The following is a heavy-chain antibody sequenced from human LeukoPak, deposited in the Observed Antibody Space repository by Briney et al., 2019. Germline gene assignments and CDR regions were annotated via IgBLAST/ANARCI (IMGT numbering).Heavy chain of an antibody. Sequence: PSETLSLTCAVCGGSFSGYYWSWIRQPPGKGLEWIGEINHSGSTNYNPSLKSRVTISVDTSKNQFSLKLSSVSAADTAVYYCARSRGDSSGYYYFDYWGQGTLVTVSS. J-gene: IGHJ4*02. V-gene: IGHV4-34*01. D-gene: IGHD3-22*01. CDR1: GGSFSGYY. CDR2: INHSGST. CDR3: ARSRGDSSGYYYFDY.